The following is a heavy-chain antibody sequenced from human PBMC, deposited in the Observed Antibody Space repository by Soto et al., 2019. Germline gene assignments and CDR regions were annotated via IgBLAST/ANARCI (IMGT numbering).Heavy chain of an antibody. V-gene: IGHV3-23*01. J-gene: IGHJ4*02. CDR3: AGRIAVAGTLAY. Sequence: EVQLLESGGGLVQPGGSLRLSCAASGLTFSSYAMSWVRQAPGKGLEWVSAISGSGGSTFYADSVKGRFTISRDNSKNALFLQMHSLRAEDTAVYYCAGRIAVAGTLAYWGQGTLVTVSS. D-gene: IGHD6-19*01. CDR1: GLTFSSYA. CDR2: ISGSGGST.